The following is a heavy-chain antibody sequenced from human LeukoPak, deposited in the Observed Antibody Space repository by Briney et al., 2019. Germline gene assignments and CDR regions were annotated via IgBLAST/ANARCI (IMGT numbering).Heavy chain of an antibody. CDR2: IYYSGST. Sequence: SETLSLTCTVSGGSISTYYWSWIRQPPGKGLEWIGYIYYSGSTNYNPSLKSRVTISVDTSKNQFSLKLSSVTAADTAVYYCARDPRGGYYGMDVWGQGTTVTVSS. J-gene: IGHJ6*02. V-gene: IGHV4-59*01. CDR1: GGSISTYY. CDR3: ARDPRGGYYGMDV. D-gene: IGHD3-10*01.